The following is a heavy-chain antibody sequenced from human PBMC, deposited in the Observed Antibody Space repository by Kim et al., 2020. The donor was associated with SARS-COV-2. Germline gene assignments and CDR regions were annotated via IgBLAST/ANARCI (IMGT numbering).Heavy chain of an antibody. V-gene: IGHV3-53*01. Sequence: GGSLRLSCAASVFSVSSNFMSWVRQAPGKGLEWVSVIYDGGDTYYKDSVRGRFTISRDNSKNTLYLQMNSLRAEDTAAYYCVREKGATRGERFDYWGQGT. D-gene: IGHD7-27*01. J-gene: IGHJ4*02. CDR3: VREKGATRGERFDY. CDR2: IYDGGDT. CDR1: VFSVSSNF.